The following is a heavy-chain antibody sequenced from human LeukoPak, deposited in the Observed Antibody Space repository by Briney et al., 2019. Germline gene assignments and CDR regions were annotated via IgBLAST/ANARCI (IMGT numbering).Heavy chain of an antibody. V-gene: IGHV1-3*04. CDR3: ARNRDLLYCSGGSCYSYYYGMDV. CDR1: GYSFSEYG. D-gene: IGHD2-15*01. Sequence: ASVKVSCKASGYSFSEYGMHWVRQAPGERLEWMGYINTGDGSTHYPQKFQGRVTIIRDTSASTAYMELSSLRSEDTAVYYCARNRDLLYCSGGSCYSYYYGMDVWGQGTTVTVSS. CDR2: INTGDGST. J-gene: IGHJ6*02.